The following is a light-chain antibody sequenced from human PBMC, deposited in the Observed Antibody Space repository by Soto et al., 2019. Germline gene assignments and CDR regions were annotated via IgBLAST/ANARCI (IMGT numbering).Light chain of an antibody. CDR3: CSYAGSRRV. J-gene: IGLJ1*01. V-gene: IGLV2-23*01. CDR1: SSDFGSYNL. CDR2: EGS. Sequence: QSALTQPASVSGSPGQSITISCTGTSSDFGSYNLVSWYQQHPGKAPKLMIYEGSKRPSGVSNRFSGSKSGNTASLTISGLQAEDEADYYCCSYAGSRRVFGTWTKVTVL.